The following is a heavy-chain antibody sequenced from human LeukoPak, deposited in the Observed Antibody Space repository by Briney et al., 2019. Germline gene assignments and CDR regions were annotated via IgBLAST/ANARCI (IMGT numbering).Heavy chain of an antibody. Sequence: PGGSLRLSCAASGFTFSNYAMSWVRQAPGKGLEWVSAISGSGGSTYYADSVKGRFTISRDNSKNTLYLQMNSLRAEDTAVYYCAKVGSWIQLWLEFDYWGQGTLVTVSS. D-gene: IGHD5-18*01. V-gene: IGHV3-23*01. CDR1: GFTFSNYA. J-gene: IGHJ4*02. CDR2: ISGSGGST. CDR3: AKVGSWIQLWLEFDY.